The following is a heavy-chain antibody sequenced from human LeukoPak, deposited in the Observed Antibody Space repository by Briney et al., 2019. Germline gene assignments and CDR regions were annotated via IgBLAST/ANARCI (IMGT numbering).Heavy chain of an antibody. D-gene: IGHD5-12*01. CDR3: ARTRGYSGYDGY. Sequence: TGGSLRLSCAASGFIFSDYYMDWVRQAPGKGREWVARTRNKADSHTTEYAASVKGRFSISRDDSKNSMYLQMNSLKTEDTAVYYCARTRGYSGYDGYWGQGTLVIVSS. CDR2: TRNKADSHTT. CDR1: GFIFSDYY. V-gene: IGHV3-72*01. J-gene: IGHJ4*02.